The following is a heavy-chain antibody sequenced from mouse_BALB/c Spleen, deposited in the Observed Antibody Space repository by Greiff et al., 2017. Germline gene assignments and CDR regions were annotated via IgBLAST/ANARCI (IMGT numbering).Heavy chain of an antibody. CDR1: GYAFSSYW. D-gene: IGHD3-2*01. CDR2: IYPGDGDT. CDR3: ARPDSSGYSFAY. J-gene: IGHJ3*01. Sequence: VQLQESGAELVRPGSSVKISCKASGYAFSSYWMNWVKQRPGQGLEWIGQIYPGDGDTNYNGKFKGKATLTADKSSSTAYMQLSSLTSEDSAVYYCARPDSSGYSFAYWGQGTLVTVSA. V-gene: IGHV1-80*01.